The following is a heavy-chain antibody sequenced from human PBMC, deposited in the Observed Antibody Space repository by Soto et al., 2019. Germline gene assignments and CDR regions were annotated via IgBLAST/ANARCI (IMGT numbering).Heavy chain of an antibody. CDR1: GFIFSASA. D-gene: IGHD2-15*01. V-gene: IGHV3-73*01. Sequence: EVQLVESGGGLVQPGGSLKLSCAASGFIFSASAVHWVRQASGNGLEWIGRIRSKANNYATGYAASVNGRFTISRDDSKNTAYLQVNSLKTEDTAGYYCTVSGAHYSCTLDAWGQGTTVTVSS. CDR3: TVSGAHYSCTLDA. J-gene: IGHJ6*02. CDR2: IRSKANNYAT.